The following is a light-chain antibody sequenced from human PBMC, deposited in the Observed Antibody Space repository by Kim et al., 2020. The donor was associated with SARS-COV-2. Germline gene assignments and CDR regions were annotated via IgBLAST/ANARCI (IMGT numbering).Light chain of an antibody. CDR3: QSYDSSLSGWV. V-gene: IGLV1-40*01. Sequence: GVTISCTGSSSNIGAGYDVHWYQQLPRTAPKLLIYGNTNRPSGVPDRFSGSKSGTSAALAITGLQAEDEADYYCQSYDSSLSGWVFGGGTKLTVL. CDR1: SSNIGAGYD. J-gene: IGLJ3*02. CDR2: GNT.